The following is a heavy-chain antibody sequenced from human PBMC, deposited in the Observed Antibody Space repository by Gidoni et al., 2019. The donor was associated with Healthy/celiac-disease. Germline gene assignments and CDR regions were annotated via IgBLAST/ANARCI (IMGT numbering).Heavy chain of an antibody. CDR3: ARDKGVGATYGMDV. Sequence: EVQLAESGGGLVQPGGSLRLACAASGVTFSSYSMNWVRQAPGKGLEWVSYISSSSSTIYYADSVKGRFTISRDNAKNSLYLQMNSLRAEDTAVYYCARDKGVGATYGMDVWGQGTTVTVSS. D-gene: IGHD1-26*01. V-gene: IGHV3-48*01. CDR2: ISSSSSTI. J-gene: IGHJ6*02. CDR1: GVTFSSYS.